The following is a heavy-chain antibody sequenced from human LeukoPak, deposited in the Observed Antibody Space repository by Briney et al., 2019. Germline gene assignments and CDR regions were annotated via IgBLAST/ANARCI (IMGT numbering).Heavy chain of an antibody. Sequence: GGSLRLSCAASGFTVSSNYMSWVRQAPGKGLEWVSVIYSGGSTYYADSVKGRFTISRDNSKNTLYLQMSSLRAEDTAVYYCARGGTTAAKTWDYWGQGTLVTVSS. D-gene: IGHD6-13*01. V-gene: IGHV3-66*01. CDR2: IYSGGST. CDR3: ARGGTTAAKTWDY. J-gene: IGHJ4*02. CDR1: GFTVSSNY.